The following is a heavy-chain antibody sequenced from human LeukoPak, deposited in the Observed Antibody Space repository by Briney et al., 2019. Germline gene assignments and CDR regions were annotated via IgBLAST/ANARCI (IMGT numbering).Heavy chain of an antibody. Sequence: GGSLRLSCGASGFSFSSYWIHWVRQAPGKGLMWVSRVNNDGSSTTYADSVEGRFTISRDNARNTLYLQMNSLRAEDTAVYYCARSSYPYYFDYWGQGTLVTVSS. CDR2: VNNDGSST. V-gene: IGHV3-74*01. D-gene: IGHD6-19*01. J-gene: IGHJ4*02. CDR1: GFSFSSYW. CDR3: ARSSYPYYFDY.